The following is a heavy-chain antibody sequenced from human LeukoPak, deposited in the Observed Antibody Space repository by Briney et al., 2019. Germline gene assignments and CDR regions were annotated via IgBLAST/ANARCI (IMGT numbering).Heavy chain of an antibody. Sequence: GGSLRLSCAASGFTFSDFYMSWIRQAPGKGLEWVSGISGSGETTYYADSEKGRFTIFRDNSRNTLFLHMNSLRVEDTAVYFCARESFRALAGYLDYWGQGSLVIVSS. CDR3: ARESFRALAGYLDY. D-gene: IGHD6-19*01. CDR1: GFTFSDFY. J-gene: IGHJ4*02. V-gene: IGHV3-23*01. CDR2: ISGSGETT.